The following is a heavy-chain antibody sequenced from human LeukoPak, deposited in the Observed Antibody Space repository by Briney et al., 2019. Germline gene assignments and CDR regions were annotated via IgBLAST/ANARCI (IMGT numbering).Heavy chain of an antibody. V-gene: IGHV4-34*01. D-gene: IGHD3-3*01. CDR1: GGSFSGYY. Sequence: SETLSLTCAVYGGSFSGYYWSWIRQPPGKGLEWIGEINHSGSTDYNPSLKSRVTISVDTSKNQFSLKLSSVTAADTAVYYCARGLRVRRFLEWLYRDWGQGTLVTVSS. J-gene: IGHJ4*02. CDR2: INHSGST. CDR3: ARGLRVRRFLEWLYRD.